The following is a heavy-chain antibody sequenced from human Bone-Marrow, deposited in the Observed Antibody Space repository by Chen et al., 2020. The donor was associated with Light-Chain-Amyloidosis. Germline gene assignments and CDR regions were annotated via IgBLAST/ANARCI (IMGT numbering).Heavy chain of an antibody. V-gene: IGHV3-73*02. CDR1: GFTFSGSA. D-gene: IGHD1-1*01. Sequence: EVQLVESGGGLVQPGGSLKLSCAASGFTFSGSAMHWVRQASGKGLEWVGRIRSKANSYATAYAASVKSRFTITRDDSKNTAYLQMNSLKTEDTAVYYCTNLMATTTLGVQGTLVTVSS. CDR2: IRSKANSYAT. J-gene: IGHJ4*02. CDR3: TNLMATTTL.